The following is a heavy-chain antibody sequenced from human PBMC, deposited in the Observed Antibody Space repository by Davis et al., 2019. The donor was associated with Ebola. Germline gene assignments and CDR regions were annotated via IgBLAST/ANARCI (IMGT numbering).Heavy chain of an antibody. CDR3: AKDAGYCSSTSCLLYYYYYMDV. CDR1: GFSFENSW. V-gene: IGHV3-23*01. CDR2: IRGGGDAS. Sequence: PGGSLRLSCVVSGFSFENSWMTWVREAPGKGLEWVSAIRGGGDASYYADSVKGRFTISRDNSKNTLFLQINSLRAEDTALYYCAKDAGYCSSTSCLLYYYYYMDVWGKGTTVTVSS. J-gene: IGHJ6*03. D-gene: IGHD2-2*01.